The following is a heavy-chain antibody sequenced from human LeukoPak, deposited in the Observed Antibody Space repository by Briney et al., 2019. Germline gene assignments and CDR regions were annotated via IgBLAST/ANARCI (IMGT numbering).Heavy chain of an antibody. V-gene: IGHV4-59*08. J-gene: IGHJ4*02. CDR1: GFTFGDYA. CDR2: IYYSGST. D-gene: IGHD3-22*01. Sequence: AGGSLRLSCTASGFTFGDYAMSWIRQPPGKGLEWIGYIYYSGSTNYNPSLKSRVTISVDTSKSQFSLKLSSVTAADTAVYYCARVGTSYYYDSSGYYYYYWGQGTLVTVSS. CDR3: ARVGTSYYYDSSGYYYYY.